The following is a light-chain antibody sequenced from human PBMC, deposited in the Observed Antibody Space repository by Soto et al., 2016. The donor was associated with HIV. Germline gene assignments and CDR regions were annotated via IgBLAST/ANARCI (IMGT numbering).Light chain of an antibody. Sequence: DIQVTQSPSSLSASVGDRVTITCRASQGISNSLAWYQQKPGKAPKLLLYAASRLESGVPSRFSGSGSGTDYTLTISGLQPEDFATYYCQQYYSAPPWTFGQGTKVEIK. CDR3: QQYYSAPPWT. V-gene: IGKV1-NL1*01. J-gene: IGKJ1*01. CDR2: AAS. CDR1: QGISNS.